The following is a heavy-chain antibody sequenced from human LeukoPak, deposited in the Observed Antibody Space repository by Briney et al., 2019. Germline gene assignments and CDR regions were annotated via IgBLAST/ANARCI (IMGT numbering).Heavy chain of an antibody. CDR2: IYHSGST. Sequence: SETLSLTCTVSGGSISSGGYYWSWIRQPPGKGLEWIGYIYHSGSTYYNPSLKSRVTISVDTSKNQFSLKLSSVTAADTAVYYCARESVQRYGSGSYSLFYYYGMDVWGQGTTVTVSS. V-gene: IGHV4-30-2*01. CDR1: GGSISSGGYY. CDR3: ARESVQRYGSGSYSLFYYYGMDV. D-gene: IGHD3-10*01. J-gene: IGHJ6*02.